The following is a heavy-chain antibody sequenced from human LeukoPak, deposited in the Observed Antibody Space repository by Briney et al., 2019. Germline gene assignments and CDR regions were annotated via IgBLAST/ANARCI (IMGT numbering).Heavy chain of an antibody. Sequence: PETLSLTCTVSGGSVNGYYWNWIRQAPGKGLEWIGFIHYSGLTVYSPSLQSRVSMSVDTSRNQFSLDLSSVTAADTALYYCARDPPEDEWNSLDSWGQGILVTVSS. V-gene: IGHV4-59*02. CDR2: IHYSGLT. CDR1: GGSVNGYY. J-gene: IGHJ4*02. CDR3: ARDPPEDEWNSLDS. D-gene: IGHD1-7*01.